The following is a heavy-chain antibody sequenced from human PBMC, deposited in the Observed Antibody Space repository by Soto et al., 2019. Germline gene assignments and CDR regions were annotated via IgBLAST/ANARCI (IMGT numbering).Heavy chain of an antibody. V-gene: IGHV3-9*01. CDR1: GFTFDDYA. CDR2: ISWNSGST. Sequence: HPGGSLRLSCAASGFTFDDYAMHWVRQAPGKGLEWVSGISWNSGSTGYADSVKGRFTISRDNAKNSLYLQMNSLRAEDTALYYCVKRLDQEDAFDIWGQGTMVTVSS. D-gene: IGHD3-9*01. CDR3: VKRLDQEDAFDI. J-gene: IGHJ3*02.